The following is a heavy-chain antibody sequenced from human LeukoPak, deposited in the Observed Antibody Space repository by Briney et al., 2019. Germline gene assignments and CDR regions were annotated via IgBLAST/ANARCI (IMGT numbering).Heavy chain of an antibody. D-gene: IGHD1-7*01. CDR1: GGSFSGYY. V-gene: IGHV4-34*01. J-gene: IGHJ4*02. Sequence: SETLSLTCTVYGGSFSGYYWNWIRQPPGKGLEWIGEINHSGTTNYNPSLKSRVTISVDTSKNQFSLKLSSVTAADMAVYYCTRRRNYLSHFDYWGQGSLVTVSS. CDR2: INHSGTT. CDR3: TRRRNYLSHFDY.